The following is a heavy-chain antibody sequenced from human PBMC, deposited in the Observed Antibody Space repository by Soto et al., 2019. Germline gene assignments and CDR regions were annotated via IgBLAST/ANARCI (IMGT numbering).Heavy chain of an antibody. J-gene: IGHJ4*02. CDR1: GGSFSDKC. V-gene: IGHV4-34*01. CDR3: ARGGNGAYVFDS. Sequence: PSETLSLTCAVYGGSFSDKCWTWIRQPPAKALEWIGEINHSESNNHTPSLKRRVPISIDPSKNQFSLTLHSVPAADTAVYYCARGGNGAYVFDSWGQGTLVPASS. CDR2: INHSESN. D-gene: IGHD4-17*01.